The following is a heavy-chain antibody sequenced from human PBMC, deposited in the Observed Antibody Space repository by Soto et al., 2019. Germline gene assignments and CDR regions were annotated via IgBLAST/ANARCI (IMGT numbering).Heavy chain of an antibody. V-gene: IGHV4-59*01. Sequence: SETLSLTCTVSGGSISSYYWSWIRQPPGKGLEWIGYIYYSGSTNYNPSLKSRVTISVDTSKNQFSLKLSSVTAADTAVYYCAADFLTGYTDYWGQGTLVIDSS. CDR3: AADFLTGYTDY. CDR1: GGSISSYY. J-gene: IGHJ4*02. D-gene: IGHD3-9*01. CDR2: IYYSGST.